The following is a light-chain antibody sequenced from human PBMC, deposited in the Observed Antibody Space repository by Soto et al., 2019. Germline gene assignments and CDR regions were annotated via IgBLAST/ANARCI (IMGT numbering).Light chain of an antibody. CDR1: SSDVGGYSY. CDR3: SSYTNSYTWV. V-gene: IGLV2-14*01. CDR2: EVI. J-gene: IGLJ3*02. Sequence: QSALTQPAYVSGSPGQSITISCTGSSSDVGGYSYVSWYQQYPGKAPKLMIYEVINRPSGVSNRVSGSKSGNTASLTISGLQADDEADYYCSSYTNSYTWVFGGGTKLTVL.